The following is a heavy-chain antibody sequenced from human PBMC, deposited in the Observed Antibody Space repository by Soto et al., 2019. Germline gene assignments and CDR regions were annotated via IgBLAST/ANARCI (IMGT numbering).Heavy chain of an antibody. CDR3: ARGGVSTRTFDY. V-gene: IGHV5-51*01. D-gene: IGHD3-3*01. J-gene: IGHJ4*02. CDR1: GYNFPGYW. Sequence: GESLKISCKGSGYNFPGYWIAWVRHMPGKGVELMGIIYPSDSDTRYRPSFQGQVTISADKSISSAYLQWSSLRASDTAMYYCARGGVSTRTFDYWGQGTPVTVSS. CDR2: IYPSDSDT.